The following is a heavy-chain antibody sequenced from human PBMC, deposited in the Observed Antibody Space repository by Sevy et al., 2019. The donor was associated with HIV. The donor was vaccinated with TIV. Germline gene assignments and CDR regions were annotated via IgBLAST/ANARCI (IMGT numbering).Heavy chain of an antibody. D-gene: IGHD3-16*01. Sequence: GGSLRLSCAASGFTFKSYLMSWVRQAPGKGLEWVANIKQDGSEKYYVDSVKGRFTISRDNAENSLYLQINSLRVEDTAVYYCVGVGWVNAWYFDLWGRGTLVTVSS. CDR2: IKQDGSEK. J-gene: IGHJ2*01. CDR3: VGVGWVNAWYFDL. CDR1: GFTFKSYL. V-gene: IGHV3-7*01.